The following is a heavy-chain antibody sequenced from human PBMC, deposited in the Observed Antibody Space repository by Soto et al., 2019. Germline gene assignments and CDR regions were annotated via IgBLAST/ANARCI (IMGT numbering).Heavy chain of an antibody. J-gene: IGHJ4*02. CDR1: GVSIISYY. CDR3: ARDSTGTPLD. D-gene: IGHD1-1*01. Sequence: SETLSLTCTFSGVSIISYYWILIRQPPGKGLEWIGYIYYSGSTNYNPSLKSRVTISVDTSKNQFSLKLSSVTAADTAVYYCARDSTGTPLDWGQGTLVTVSS. CDR2: IYYSGST. V-gene: IGHV4-59*01.